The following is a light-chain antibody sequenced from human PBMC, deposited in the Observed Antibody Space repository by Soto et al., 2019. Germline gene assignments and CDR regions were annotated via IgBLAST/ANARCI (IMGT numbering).Light chain of an antibody. V-gene: IGKV1-5*03. CDR3: QQYIDYFT. J-gene: IGKJ4*02. CDR2: KAS. Sequence: DIQMTQSPSTLSASIGDRVTITCRASQSLNSGLAWYQQKPGKAPKLLIYKASNLESGVPSRFSGSGSGTEFTLTISSLQPDDYATYYCQQYIDYFTFGGGTTVEIK. CDR1: QSLNSG.